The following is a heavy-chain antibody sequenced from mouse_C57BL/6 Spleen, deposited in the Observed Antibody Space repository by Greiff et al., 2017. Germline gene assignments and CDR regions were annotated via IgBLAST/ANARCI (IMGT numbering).Heavy chain of an antibody. V-gene: IGHV1-61*01. CDR2: IYPSDSET. Sequence: VKLQQPGAELVRPGSSVKLSCKASGYTFTSYWMDWVKQRPGQGLEWIGNIYPSDSETHYNQKFKDKATLTVDKSSSTAYMQLSSLTSEDSAVYYCARGYYGSSFYYAMDYWGQGTSVTVSS. CDR3: ARGYYGSSFYYAMDY. D-gene: IGHD1-1*01. J-gene: IGHJ4*01. CDR1: GYTFTSYW.